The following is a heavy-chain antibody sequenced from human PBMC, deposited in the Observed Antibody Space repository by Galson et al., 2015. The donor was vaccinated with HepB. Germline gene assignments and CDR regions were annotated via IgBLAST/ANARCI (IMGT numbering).Heavy chain of an antibody. V-gene: IGHV1-18*01. CDR2: ISADNLNT. Sequence: SVKVSCKASGYTFTRFGISWVRQAPGQGLEWMGWISADNLNTRYAQKFQGRVTMTTDTSTSTAYMILWSLRPDDTAVYYCARGGMATVGGPTFDYWGQGSLVTVSS. D-gene: IGHD5-24*01. CDR1: GYTFTRFG. J-gene: IGHJ4*02. CDR3: ARGGMATVGGPTFDY.